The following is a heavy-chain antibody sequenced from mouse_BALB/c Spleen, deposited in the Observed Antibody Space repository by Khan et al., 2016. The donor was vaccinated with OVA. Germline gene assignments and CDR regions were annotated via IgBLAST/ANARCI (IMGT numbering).Heavy chain of an antibody. V-gene: IGHV1-4*01. CDR2: ISPSNGYT. CDR3: VRDGAYHRNDGWFAY. CDR1: GYTFTSYT. D-gene: IGHD2-14*01. J-gene: IGHJ3*01. Sequence: QVQLKESGAELARPGASVKMSCKASGYTFTSYTIHWIKERPGQGLEWIGNISPSNGYTNYNQKFKDKATLTTDKSSTTAYLQLSSLTSDDSAVYNCVRDGAYHRNDGWFAYWGQGTLVTVSA.